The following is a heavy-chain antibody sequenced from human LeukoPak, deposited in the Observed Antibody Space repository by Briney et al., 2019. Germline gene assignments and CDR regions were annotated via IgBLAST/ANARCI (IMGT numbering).Heavy chain of an antibody. Sequence: RRSLRLSCAVSGFTPAVFGIGAGPDGPGKGLWWGLGINWIVGGTGYADYVKGRINNSRDNAKITLYLQMTSLRAEDTALYFCAGSPTDDCSDTRGGQFDYFVFGYWGQGTMVTVSS. CDR1: GFTPAVFG. CDR2: INWIVGGT. V-gene: IGHV3-20*04. D-gene: IGHD2-21*01. CDR3: AGSPTDDCSDTRGGQFDYFVFGY. J-gene: IGHJ4*02.